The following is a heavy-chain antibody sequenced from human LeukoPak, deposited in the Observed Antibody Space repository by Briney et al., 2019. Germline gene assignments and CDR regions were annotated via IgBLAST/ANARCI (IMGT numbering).Heavy chain of an antibody. CDR2: ISGSGGST. CDR3: ARDSSGYHDAFDI. Sequence: LAGGSLRLSCAASGFTFSSYAMSWVRQAPGKGLEWVSAISGSGGSTYYADSVKGRFTISRDNSKNTLYLQMNSLRAEDTAVYYCARDSSGYHDAFDIWGQGTMVTVSS. CDR1: GFTFSSYA. D-gene: IGHD3-22*01. V-gene: IGHV3-23*01. J-gene: IGHJ3*02.